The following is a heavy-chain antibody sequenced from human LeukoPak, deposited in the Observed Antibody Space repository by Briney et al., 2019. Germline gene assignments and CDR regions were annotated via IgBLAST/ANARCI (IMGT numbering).Heavy chain of an antibody. CDR3: ARKENILTGYYDH. CDR1: GFTFSSYT. D-gene: IGHD3-9*01. J-gene: IGHJ5*02. V-gene: IGHV3-21*01. CDR2: ISSDSNYI. Sequence: GGSLRLSCAASGFTFSSYTMNWVRQASGKGLEWVSSISSDSNYIYYADSVKGRFTISRDNAWNSLYLQMNSLRAEDTAVYYCARKENILTGYYDHWGQGTLVTVSS.